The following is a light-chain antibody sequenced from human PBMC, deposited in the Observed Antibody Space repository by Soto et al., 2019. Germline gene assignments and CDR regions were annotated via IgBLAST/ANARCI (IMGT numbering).Light chain of an antibody. CDR1: ESISSW. CDR3: QHYNSYLRT. V-gene: IGKV1-5*01. J-gene: IGKJ2*01. CDR2: HVS. Sequence: DIQITQSPSTLSASVGDRVTIACRASESISSWLAWYQQKPGKAPKLLIYHVSSLESGVPARFSGSGSGTEFTLTISSLQPDDFATYYCQHYNSYLRTFGQGTNLEIK.